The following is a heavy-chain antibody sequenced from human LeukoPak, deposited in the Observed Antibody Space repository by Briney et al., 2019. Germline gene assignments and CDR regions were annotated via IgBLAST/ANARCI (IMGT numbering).Heavy chain of an antibody. CDR2: IRHDGSNQ. Sequence: GGSLRLSCAASGFTFSSYAMSWVRQAPGKGLEWVAFIRHDGSNQYYADSVKGRFTISRDNSKNTLFLQMSSLRAEDTAVYYCAKDRVSGLIILMRTANEFWGQGTLVTVSS. CDR1: GFTFSSYA. D-gene: IGHD2-8*01. V-gene: IGHV3-30*02. CDR3: AKDRVSGLIILMRTANEF. J-gene: IGHJ4*02.